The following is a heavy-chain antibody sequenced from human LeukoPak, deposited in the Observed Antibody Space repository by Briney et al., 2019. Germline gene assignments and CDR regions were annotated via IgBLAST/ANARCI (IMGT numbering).Heavy chain of an antibody. CDR1: GGSISSYY. J-gene: IGHJ4*02. V-gene: IGHV4-59*08. D-gene: IGHD6-13*01. CDR2: IYYSGST. Sequence: PSETLSLTCTVSGGSISSYYWSWIRQPPGKGLEWIGYIYYSGSTNYNPSLKSRVTISVDTSKNQFSLKLSSVTAADTAVYYCARHGHSSSWDYWGQGTLVTVSS. CDR3: ARHGHSSSWDY.